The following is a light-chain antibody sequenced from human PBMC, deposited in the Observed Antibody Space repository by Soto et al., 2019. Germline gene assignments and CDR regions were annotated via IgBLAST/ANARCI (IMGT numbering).Light chain of an antibody. CDR1: QGISRW. CDR3: QQANSFPLT. Sequence: DIQMTQSPSFVSASVGDRVTITCRASQGISRWLAWYQQRPGKAPELLIYGASSFQSGVPSRFSGSGSGADFTLTISSLQPEDFATYYCQQANSFPLTFGHGTRLEIK. CDR2: GAS. J-gene: IGKJ5*01. V-gene: IGKV1-12*01.